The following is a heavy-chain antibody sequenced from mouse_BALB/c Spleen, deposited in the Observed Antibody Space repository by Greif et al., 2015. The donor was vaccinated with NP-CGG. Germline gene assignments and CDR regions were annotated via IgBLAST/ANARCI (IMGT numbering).Heavy chain of an antibody. J-gene: IGHJ3*01. CDR1: GFNIKDYY. Sequence: VPLQQSGAELVRSGASVKLSCTASGFNIKDYYIHWVKQRPEQGLEWIGWIDPATGDTEYAPTFQGKATMTADTSSHTAYRQRSSRKAEDTAGEDGNAGYGSSDGFAYWGQGTRVTVSA. CDR2: IDPATGDT. D-gene: IGHD1-1*01. CDR3: NAGYGSSDGFAY. V-gene: IGHV14-4*02.